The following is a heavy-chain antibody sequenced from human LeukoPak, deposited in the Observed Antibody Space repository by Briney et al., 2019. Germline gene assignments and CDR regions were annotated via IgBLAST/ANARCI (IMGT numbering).Heavy chain of an antibody. V-gene: IGHV3-33*06. J-gene: IGHJ5*02. CDR3: AKIPYSSGWVQNWFDP. D-gene: IGHD6-19*01. Sequence: GGSLRLSCAASGFTFSSYGMHWVRQAPGKGLEWVAVIWYDGSNKYYADSVKGRFTISRDNSKNTLYLQMNSLRAEDTAVYYCAKIPYSSGWVQNWFDPWGQGTLVTVSS. CDR2: IWYDGSNK. CDR1: GFTFSSYG.